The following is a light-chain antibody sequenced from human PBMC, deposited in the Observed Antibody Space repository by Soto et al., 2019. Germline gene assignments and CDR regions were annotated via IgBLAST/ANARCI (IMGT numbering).Light chain of an antibody. Sequence: DIQMTQSPSSVSASVGDRVTITCRASQGISSWLAWYQKKPGKAPNLLIYAASSLQSGDPSRFSGSESGTDFTLTISSLQPEDCAIYFCQQANSFPITFGQGTRLEIK. CDR3: QQANSFPIT. J-gene: IGKJ5*01. CDR1: QGISSW. CDR2: AAS. V-gene: IGKV1-12*01.